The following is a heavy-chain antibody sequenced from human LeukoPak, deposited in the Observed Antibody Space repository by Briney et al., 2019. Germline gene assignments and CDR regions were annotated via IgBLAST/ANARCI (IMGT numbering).Heavy chain of an antibody. V-gene: IGHV4-59*01. CDR1: GGSISSYY. D-gene: IGHD3-10*01. CDR2: IYYSGGT. J-gene: IGHJ3*02. CDR3: ASGGRKYGSGSYYPPSAFDI. Sequence: PSETLSLTCTVSGGSISSYYWSWIRQPPGKGLEWIGYIYYSGGTNYNPSLKSRVTISVDTSKNQFSLKLSSVTAADTAVYYCASGGRKYGSGSYYPPSAFDIWGQGTMVTVSS.